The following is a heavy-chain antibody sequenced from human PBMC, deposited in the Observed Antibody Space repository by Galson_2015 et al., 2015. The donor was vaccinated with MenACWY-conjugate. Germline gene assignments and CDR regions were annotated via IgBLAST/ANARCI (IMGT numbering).Heavy chain of an antibody. D-gene: IGHD3-3*01. CDR2: ISSNNRDT. CDR1: GFTFSAYY. V-gene: IGHV3-11*06. J-gene: IGHJ6*02. Sequence: SLRLSCAASGFTFSAYYMSWIRHTSGKGLEWVSYISSNNRDTNYAESVRGRFTISRDNAKNLLYLQMNSLRAEDTAVYYCARGGVTILGVVLYGMDVWGQGTTVTVSS. CDR3: ARGGVTILGVVLYGMDV.